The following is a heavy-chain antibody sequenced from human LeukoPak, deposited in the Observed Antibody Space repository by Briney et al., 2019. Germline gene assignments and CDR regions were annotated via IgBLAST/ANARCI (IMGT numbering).Heavy chain of an antibody. CDR2: INRDGSTT. D-gene: IGHD3-10*01. Sequence: GGSLRLSCAASGFTFSNYWMHWVRQAPGKGLVWVSHINRDGSTTNYADSVKGRFTIPRDNAKNTLYVQMNSLRPEDTAVYFCARDRGCFDLWGRGTLVTVSS. V-gene: IGHV3-74*01. J-gene: IGHJ2*01. CDR3: ARDRGCFDL. CDR1: GFTFSNYW.